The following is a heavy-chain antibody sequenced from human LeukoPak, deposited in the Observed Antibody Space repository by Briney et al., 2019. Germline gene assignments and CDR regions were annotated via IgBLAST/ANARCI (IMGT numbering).Heavy chain of an antibody. Sequence: GASVKVSCKASGGTFSSYAISWVRQAPGQGLEWMGGIIPIFGTANYAQKFQGRVTITADESTSTAYMELSSLRSEDTAVYYCAKDSSGWDNWFDPWGQGTLVTVSS. J-gene: IGHJ5*02. D-gene: IGHD6-19*01. CDR1: GGTFSSYA. CDR3: AKDSSGWDNWFDP. CDR2: IIPIFGTA. V-gene: IGHV1-69*01.